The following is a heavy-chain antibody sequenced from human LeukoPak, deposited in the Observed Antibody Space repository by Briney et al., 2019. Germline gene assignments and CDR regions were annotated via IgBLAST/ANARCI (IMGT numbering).Heavy chain of an antibody. Sequence: PGGSLRLSCAASGFTFSSYAMSWVRQAPGKGLEWVSAISGSGGSTYYADSVKGRFTISRDNSKNTLYLQMNSLRAEDTAVYYCAIFTAVAGDFDYWGQGTLVTVSS. CDR2: ISGSGGST. CDR1: GFTFSSYA. J-gene: IGHJ4*02. D-gene: IGHD6-19*01. CDR3: AIFTAVAGDFDY. V-gene: IGHV3-23*01.